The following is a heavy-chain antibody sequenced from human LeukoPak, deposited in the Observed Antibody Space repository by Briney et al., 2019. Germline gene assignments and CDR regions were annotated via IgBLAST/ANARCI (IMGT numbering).Heavy chain of an antibody. D-gene: IGHD2-2*01. J-gene: IGHJ4*02. Sequence: GGSLRLSCAASGFVFSTYAMSWVRQAPGQGPEWVATTSSGTYYAKPAKGRCTISRDNSKNTLYVQMNSLKVEDTAVYYCARLLFVGSTPVALDYWGQENVLTVSS. V-gene: IGHV3-23*01. CDR2: TSSGT. CDR3: ARLLFVGSTPVALDY. CDR1: GFVFSTYA.